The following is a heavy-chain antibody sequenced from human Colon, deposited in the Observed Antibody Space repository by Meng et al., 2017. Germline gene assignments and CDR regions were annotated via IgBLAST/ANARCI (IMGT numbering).Heavy chain of an antibody. Sequence: QVQLVQSGAEVKKPGASVKVSCKASGYSFTTYSMHWVRQAPGQGLEWMAWINTANGNAVYSETFQGRLTITRDASASTVNMELSSLGSEDTAAYYCATDFSPRGDYWGQGTLVTVYS. J-gene: IGHJ4*02. CDR1: GYSFTTYS. D-gene: IGHD3-3*01. V-gene: IGHV1-3*04. CDR2: INTANGNA. CDR3: ATDFSPRGDY.